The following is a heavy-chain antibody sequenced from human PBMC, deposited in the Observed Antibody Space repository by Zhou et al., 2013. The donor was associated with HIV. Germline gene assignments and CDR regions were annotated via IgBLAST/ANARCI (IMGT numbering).Heavy chain of an antibody. J-gene: IGHJ4*02. Sequence: QVQLVQSGAEVKKPGSSVKVSCKASGGSFISYAISWVRQAPGQGLEWMGGIIPIFDTTNYAQKFQGRVTITADESTSTAYMELRSLRSDDTAVYYCARDLVGGTSGNVFDYWGQGTLVTVSS. V-gene: IGHV1-69*12. CDR2: IIPIFDTT. D-gene: IGHD1-26*01. CDR1: GGSFISYA. CDR3: ARDLVGGTSGNVFDY.